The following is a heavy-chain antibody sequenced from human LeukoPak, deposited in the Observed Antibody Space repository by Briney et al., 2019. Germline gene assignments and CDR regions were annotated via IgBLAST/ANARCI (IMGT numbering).Heavy chain of an antibody. CDR2: ISSSDSTI. CDR3: AKDLTGTWTLDL. J-gene: IGHJ2*01. Sequence: PGGSLRLSCATSGFIFSDSYMSWIRQAPGKGLEWISYISSSDSTISYADSVKGRFTISWDNAKKSLYLQMNSLRAEDTAVYYCAKDLTGTWTLDLWGRGTLVTVSS. CDR1: GFIFSDSY. V-gene: IGHV3-11*04. D-gene: IGHD1-7*01.